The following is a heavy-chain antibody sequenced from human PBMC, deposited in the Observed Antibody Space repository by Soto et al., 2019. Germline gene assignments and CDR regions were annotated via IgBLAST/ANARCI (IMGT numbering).Heavy chain of an antibody. CDR3: AKAMTTVTTVDAFDI. D-gene: IGHD4-17*01. CDR2: ISWNSGSI. Sequence: EVQLVESGGGLVQPGRSLRLSCAASGFTFDDSSMHWVRQAPGKGLEWVSGISWNSGSIGYADSVKGRFTISRDNAKSSLYLQMNSLRAEDTALYYCAKAMTTVTTVDAFDIWGQGTMVTVSS. CDR1: GFTFDDSS. J-gene: IGHJ3*02. V-gene: IGHV3-9*01.